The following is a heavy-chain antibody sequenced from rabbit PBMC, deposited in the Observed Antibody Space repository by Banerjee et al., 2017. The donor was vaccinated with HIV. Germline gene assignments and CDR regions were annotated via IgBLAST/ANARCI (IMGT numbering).Heavy chain of an antibody. Sequence: QEQLEESGGDLVKPEGSLTLTCTASGLDFSSSYWICWVRQAPGKGLELIACIYTSSGSTWYASWVNGRFTISRSTSLNTVDLKMTSLTAADTATYFCARDSYDDYGDFWLWGPGTLVTVS. CDR3: ARDSYDDYGDFWL. J-gene: IGHJ4*01. V-gene: IGHV1S43*01. CDR1: GLDFSSSYW. CDR2: IYTSSGST. D-gene: IGHD2-1*01.